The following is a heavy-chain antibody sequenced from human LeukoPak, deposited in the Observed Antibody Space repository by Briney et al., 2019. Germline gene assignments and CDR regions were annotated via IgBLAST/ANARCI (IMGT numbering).Heavy chain of an antibody. CDR3: LGYCSGGNCYSCGY. J-gene: IGHJ4*02. CDR1: GFIFKNYA. V-gene: IGHV3-23*01. Sequence: GGSLRLSCAASGFIFKNYAMSCVRQAPGKGLEWVSGINYSGGGKYYADSVKSRFTISRDNSKNTVSLQMNSLRADATAVYYCLGYCSGGNCYSCGYWGQVTLLTVSS. D-gene: IGHD2-15*01. CDR2: INYSGGGK.